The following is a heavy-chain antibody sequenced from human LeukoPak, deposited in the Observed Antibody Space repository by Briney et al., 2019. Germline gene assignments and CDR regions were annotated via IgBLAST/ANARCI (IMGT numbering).Heavy chain of an antibody. V-gene: IGHV3-30*19. D-gene: IGHD4-17*01. CDR1: GFTFSSYG. Sequence: GRALKVSCAAPGFTFSSYGMHSVRQAPGKGLEWVSVISYDGSNKYYADSVKGRFTISRDNSKNTLYLQMNSLRAEDTAVYYCARPKGDYVLLSGMDVWGQGTTVTVSS. CDR2: ISYDGSNK. CDR3: ARPKGDYVLLSGMDV. J-gene: IGHJ6*02.